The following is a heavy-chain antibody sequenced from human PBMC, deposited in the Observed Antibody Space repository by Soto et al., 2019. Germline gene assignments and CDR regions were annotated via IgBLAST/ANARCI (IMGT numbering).Heavy chain of an antibody. D-gene: IGHD3-10*01. CDR1: GFTFSSYW. Sequence: EVQLVESGGGLVQPGGSLRLSCAASGFTFSSYWMHWVRQAPGKGLVWVSRINSDGSSTSYADSVKGRFTISRDNARNTLYLQMNSLRAEDTAVYYCASDKDYYGSGSFDYWGQGTLVTVSS. CDR3: ASDKDYYGSGSFDY. CDR2: INSDGSST. V-gene: IGHV3-74*01. J-gene: IGHJ4*02.